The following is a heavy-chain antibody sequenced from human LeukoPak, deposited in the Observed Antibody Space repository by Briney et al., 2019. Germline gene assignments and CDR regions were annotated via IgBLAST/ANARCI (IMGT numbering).Heavy chain of an antibody. CDR1: GFTFSTHA. V-gene: IGHV3-23*01. CDR2: ISGSGGST. CDR3: AKGQWLVRD. J-gene: IGHJ4*02. Sequence: GGSLRLSCAASGFTFSTHAVSWVRQAPGKGLEWVSAISGSGGSTYYADSVKGRFTISRDNSKNTLYLQMNSLRAEDTAVYYCAKGQWLVRDWGQGTLVTVSS. D-gene: IGHD6-19*01.